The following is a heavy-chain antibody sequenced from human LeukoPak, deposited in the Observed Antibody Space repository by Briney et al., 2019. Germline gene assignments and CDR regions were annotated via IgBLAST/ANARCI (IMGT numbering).Heavy chain of an antibody. CDR1: GFTVSSNY. CDR2: ISGSGGNT. D-gene: IGHD6-13*01. CDR3: AKVSWANYFDY. J-gene: IGHJ4*02. Sequence: GGSLRLSCAASGFTVSSNYMSWVRQAPGKGLEWVSAISGSGGNTNYADSVRGRFTISRDNSKNTLYLQMNSLRAEGTAIYYCAKVSWANYFDYWGQGTLVTVSS. V-gene: IGHV3-23*01.